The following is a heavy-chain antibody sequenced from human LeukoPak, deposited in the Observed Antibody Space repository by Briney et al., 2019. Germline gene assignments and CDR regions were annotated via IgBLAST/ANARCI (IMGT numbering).Heavy chain of an antibody. V-gene: IGHV4-59*11. D-gene: IGHD3-10*01. CDR3: ARDRGVSDAFDV. J-gene: IGHJ3*01. CDR2: IYNGGST. CDR1: GVSISSHY. Sequence: SETLSLTCTVSGVSISSHYWTWIRHPPGKGLEWIGYIYNGGSTYYNPSLKSRVSMSVDTSKSQFSLNLSSVTAADTAVYYCARDRGVSDAFDVWGQGTMVTVSS.